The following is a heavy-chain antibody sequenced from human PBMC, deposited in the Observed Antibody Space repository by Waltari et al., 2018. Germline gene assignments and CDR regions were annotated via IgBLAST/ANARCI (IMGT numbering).Heavy chain of an antibody. V-gene: IGHV3-7*04. CDR3: AKDNWAQWAQVQIDAFDI. Sequence: ELHLVASGCVLVQPGGSRRLACASHAFPFCIFWLRWVRQTPGTGLGWVADIKEDETAKRYVGSLRGRFTISRDNTKNPLFLQRNSLRAEDTAVYYCAKDNWAQWAQVQIDAFDIWGQGTMVTVSS. CDR2: IKEDETAK. J-gene: IGHJ3*02. CDR1: AFPFCIFW. D-gene: IGHD7-27*01.